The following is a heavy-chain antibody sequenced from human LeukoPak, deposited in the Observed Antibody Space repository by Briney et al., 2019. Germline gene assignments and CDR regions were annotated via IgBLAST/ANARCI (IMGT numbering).Heavy chain of an antibody. Sequence: ASVKVSCKASGYTFTGYYMHWVRQAPGQGLEWMGWISAYNGNTNYAQKLQGRVTMTTDTSTSTACMELRSPRSDDTAVYYCAREMGYNWINLGAFDIWGQGTMVTVSS. D-gene: IGHD1-1*01. CDR1: GYTFTGYY. CDR2: ISAYNGNT. CDR3: AREMGYNWINLGAFDI. J-gene: IGHJ3*02. V-gene: IGHV1-18*04.